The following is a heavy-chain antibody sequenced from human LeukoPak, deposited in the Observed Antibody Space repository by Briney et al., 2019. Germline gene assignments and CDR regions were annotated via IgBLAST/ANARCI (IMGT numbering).Heavy chain of an antibody. D-gene: IGHD3-10*02. CDR1: GYTFSSYG. V-gene: IGHV1-18*01. CDR3: ARGMTAKSGVYYYYGMDV. J-gene: IGHJ6*02. CDR2: ISAYNGNT. Sequence: ASVKVSCKASGYTFSSYGISWVRQAPGQGLEWMGWISAYNGNTNYAQKLQGRVTMTTDTSTSTAYMELRSLRSDDTAVYYCARGMTAKSGVYYYYGMDVWGQGTTVTVSS.